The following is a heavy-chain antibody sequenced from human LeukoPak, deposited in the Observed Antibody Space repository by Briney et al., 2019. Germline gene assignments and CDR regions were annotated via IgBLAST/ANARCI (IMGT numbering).Heavy chain of an antibody. CDR2: ISYDGSNK. V-gene: IGHV3-30*18. CDR1: GFTFSSYG. J-gene: IGHJ6*02. Sequence: SGGSLRLSCAASGFTFSSYGMHWVRQAPGKGLEWVAVISYDGSNKYYADSVKGRFTISSDNSKNTLYLQMNSLRAEDTAVYYCAKGEGGYYDFWSGYYTGIDYYGMDVWGQGTTVTVSS. D-gene: IGHD3-3*01. CDR3: AKGEGGYYDFWSGYYTGIDYYGMDV.